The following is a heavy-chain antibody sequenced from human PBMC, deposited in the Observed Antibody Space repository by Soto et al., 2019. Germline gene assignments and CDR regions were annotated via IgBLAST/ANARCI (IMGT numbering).Heavy chain of an antibody. CDR2: ISGSGNSI. D-gene: IGHD1-1*01. CDR3: ASRGWNVYIQK. V-gene: IGHV3-23*01. Sequence: EVQLLESGGGLVQPGGSLRLSCAASGFTLRSYGMTWVRQAPGKGLEWVSVISGSGNSIHYADSVKGRFTISRDNSKNTLYLQMHTLRVEDTAIYYCASRGWNVYIQKWGQGTLVTVSS. CDR1: GFTLRSYG. J-gene: IGHJ1*01.